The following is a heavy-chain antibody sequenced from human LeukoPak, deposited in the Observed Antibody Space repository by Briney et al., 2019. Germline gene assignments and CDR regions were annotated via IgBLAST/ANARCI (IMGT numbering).Heavy chain of an antibody. CDR1: GYTLSSYG. D-gene: IGHD4-11*01. CDR2: INTYNGNT. CDR3: ARDPRDYTNSLGFHY. J-gene: IGHJ4*02. V-gene: IGHV1-18*01. Sequence: GASVKVSCKASGYTLSSYGISWVRQASGQGLEWMGWINTYNGNTNYAQKLQDRVTMTTDTSTSTAYMELRSLRVDDTAVYYCARDPRDYTNSLGFHYWGQGTLITVSS.